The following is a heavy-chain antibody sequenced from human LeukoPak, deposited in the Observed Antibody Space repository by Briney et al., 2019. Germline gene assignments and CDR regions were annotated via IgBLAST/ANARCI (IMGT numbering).Heavy chain of an antibody. Sequence: PSETLSLTCTVSGYSISSGYYWGWIRQPPGKGLEWIGSIYHSGSTYYNSSLKSRVTISVDTSKNQFSLKLSSVTAADTAVYYCARRGLRFLEWSSDYWGQGTLVTVSS. J-gene: IGHJ4*02. D-gene: IGHD3-3*01. CDR1: GYSISSGYY. V-gene: IGHV4-38-2*02. CDR2: IYHSGST. CDR3: ARRGLRFLEWSSDY.